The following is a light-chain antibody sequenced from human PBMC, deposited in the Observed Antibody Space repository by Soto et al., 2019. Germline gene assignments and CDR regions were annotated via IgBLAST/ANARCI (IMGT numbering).Light chain of an antibody. CDR2: EDN. Sequence: NFMLSQPHSLSESPGKTVTISCTGSSGSIASNYVQWYQQRPGSAPTTVIFEDNQRPSGVPDRFSGSIDSSSNSASLSISGLKPEDEADYYCQSYDSTNVVFGGGTKLTVL. CDR3: QSYDSTNVV. J-gene: IGLJ2*01. V-gene: IGLV6-57*02. CDR1: SGSIASNY.